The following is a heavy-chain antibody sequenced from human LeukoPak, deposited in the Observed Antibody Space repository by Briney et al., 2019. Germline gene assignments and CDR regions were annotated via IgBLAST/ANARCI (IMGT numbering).Heavy chain of an antibody. Sequence: GGSLRLSCAASGFTFSSYGMHWVRQAPGKGLEWVAVISYDGSNKYYADSVKGRFTISRDNSKNTLYLQMNSPRAEDTAVYYCAKDRGSSGDVNFDYWGQGTLVTVSS. J-gene: IGHJ4*02. CDR3: AKDRGSSGDVNFDY. CDR2: ISYDGSNK. V-gene: IGHV3-30*18. CDR1: GFTFSSYG. D-gene: IGHD6-19*01.